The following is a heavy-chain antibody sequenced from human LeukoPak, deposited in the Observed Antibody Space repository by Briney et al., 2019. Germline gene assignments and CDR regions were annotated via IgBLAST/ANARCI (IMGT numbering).Heavy chain of an antibody. V-gene: IGHV1-69*05. D-gene: IGHD6-19*01. Sequence: GSSVKASCKASGGTFSSYAISWVRQAPGQGLEWMGRIIPIFGTANYAQKFQGRVTITTDESTSTAYMELSSLRSEDMAVYYCARVPLSSGWYLFDYWGQGTLVTVSS. CDR1: GGTFSSYA. J-gene: IGHJ4*02. CDR3: ARVPLSSGWYLFDY. CDR2: IIPIFGTA.